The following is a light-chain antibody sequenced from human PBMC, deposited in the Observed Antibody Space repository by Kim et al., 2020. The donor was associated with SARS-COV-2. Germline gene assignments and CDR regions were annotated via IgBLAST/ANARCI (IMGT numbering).Light chain of an antibody. Sequence: SVTISCTGTSSDVVGYNYVSWYQQHPDKAPKLMIYEVTKRPSGVPDRFSGSKSGSTASLTVSGLQAEDEADYYCSSYAGSNNYVFGTGTKVTVL. J-gene: IGLJ1*01. CDR2: EVT. CDR1: SSDVVGYNY. V-gene: IGLV2-8*01. CDR3: SSYAGSNNYV.